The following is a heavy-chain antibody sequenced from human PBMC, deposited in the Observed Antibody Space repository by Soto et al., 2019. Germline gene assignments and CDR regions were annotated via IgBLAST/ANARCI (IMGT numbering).Heavy chain of an antibody. Sequence: QVQLVQSGAEVKKPGSSVKVSCKASGGTFSSYAISWVRQAPGQGLEWMGGIIPIFGTANYAQKFQGRVTITADESTSTAYMELSSLRSDDTAVYYCARVYYDFWSGYWDYYYYGMDVWGQGTTVTVSS. CDR2: IIPIFGTA. D-gene: IGHD3-3*01. J-gene: IGHJ6*02. CDR3: ARVYYDFWSGYWDYYYYGMDV. V-gene: IGHV1-69*01. CDR1: GGTFSSYA.